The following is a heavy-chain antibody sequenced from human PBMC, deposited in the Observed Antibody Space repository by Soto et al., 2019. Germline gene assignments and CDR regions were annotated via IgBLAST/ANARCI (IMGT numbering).Heavy chain of an antibody. CDR1: GFNFRSYA. J-gene: IGHJ3*02. CDR3: AKIKVEGEVFDI. D-gene: IGHD3-16*01. Sequence: VRLLRVSRASAGFNFRSYAMTWVSRAPGKGLEWVSAISGSGDNTYYADSVKGRFTISRDNSKNTLYLQMNSLRAEDTAVFYCAKIKVEGEVFDIWGLGTMVTVSS. CDR2: ISGSGDNT. V-gene: IGHV3-23*01.